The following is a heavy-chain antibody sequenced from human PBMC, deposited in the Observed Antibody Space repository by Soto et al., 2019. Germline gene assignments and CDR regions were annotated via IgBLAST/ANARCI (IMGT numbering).Heavy chain of an antibody. D-gene: IGHD2-8*01. Sequence: GESLKISCKGSGYSFTSYWIGWVRQMPGKGLEWMGIIYPGDSDTRYTPSFQGQVTISAAKSISTAYLQWSSLKASDTAMYYCARGCTNGVCPYGMDVWGQGTTVTVS. V-gene: IGHV5-51*01. CDR1: GYSFTSYW. CDR3: ARGCTNGVCPYGMDV. J-gene: IGHJ6*02. CDR2: IYPGDSDT.